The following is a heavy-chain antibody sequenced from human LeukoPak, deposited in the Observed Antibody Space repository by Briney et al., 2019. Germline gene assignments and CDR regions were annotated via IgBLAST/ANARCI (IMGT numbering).Heavy chain of an antibody. D-gene: IGHD5-24*01. V-gene: IGHV1-46*01. J-gene: IGHJ4*02. CDR3: ARVDSSRDVYNFCFDY. CDR2: NPSGGST. CDR1: GYTFTSYY. Sequence: ASVKVSCKASGYTFTSYYIHWLQQAPGQGLEWMGINPSGGSTKYAQKFQGRVTMSRDTSTSTVYMDLSSLRSEDTAVYYCARVDSSRDVYNFCFDYWGQGTLITVSS.